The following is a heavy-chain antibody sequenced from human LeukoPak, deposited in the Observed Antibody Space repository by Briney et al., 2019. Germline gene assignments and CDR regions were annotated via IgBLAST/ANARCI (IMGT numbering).Heavy chain of an antibody. CDR2: ISAYNGNT. J-gene: IGHJ4*02. Sequence: ASAKVSCKASGYTFTSYGISWVRQAPGQGLEWMGWISAYNGNTNYAQKLQGRVTMTTDTSTSTAYMELRSLRSDDTAVYYCARVSWKGYCSSTSCYRYWGQGTLVTVSS. CDR1: GYTFTSYG. V-gene: IGHV1-18*01. CDR3: ARVSWKGYCSSTSCYRY. D-gene: IGHD2-2*02.